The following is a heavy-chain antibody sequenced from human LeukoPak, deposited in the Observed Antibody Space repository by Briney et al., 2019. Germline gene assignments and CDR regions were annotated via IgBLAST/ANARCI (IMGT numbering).Heavy chain of an antibody. V-gene: IGHV3-30*03. CDR2: ILYDGSNK. CDR1: GFTFSSYG. CDR3: ARSFYFGSGTPAHFDY. D-gene: IGHD3-10*01. J-gene: IGHJ4*02. Sequence: PGRSLRLSCAASGFTFSSYGMHWVRQAPGKGLEWVAVILYDGSNKYYADSVKGRFTISRDNSKNTLYLQMNSLRAEDTAVYYCARSFYFGSGTPAHFDYWGQGALVTVS.